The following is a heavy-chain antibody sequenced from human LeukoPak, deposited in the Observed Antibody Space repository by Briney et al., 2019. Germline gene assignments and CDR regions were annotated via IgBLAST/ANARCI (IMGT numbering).Heavy chain of an antibody. V-gene: IGHV3-53*01. CDR2: IYSGGST. CDR1: GFTVSSNY. Sequence: GGSLRLSCAASGFTVSSNYMSWVRQAPGKGLEWVSVIYSGGSTYYADSVKGRFTISRDNSKNTLYLQMNSLRAEDTAVYYCAKDMGSGWPDYYFDYWGQGTLVTVSS. J-gene: IGHJ4*02. D-gene: IGHD6-19*01. CDR3: AKDMGSGWPDYYFDY.